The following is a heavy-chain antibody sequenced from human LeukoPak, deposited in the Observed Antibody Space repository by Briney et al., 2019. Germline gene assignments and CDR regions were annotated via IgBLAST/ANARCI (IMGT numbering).Heavy chain of an antibody. V-gene: IGHV4-59*01. CDR2: IYYSGST. J-gene: IGHJ3*02. Sequence: PSETLSLTCTVSGGSISSYYLSWIRQPPGKGLEWIGYIYYSGSTNYNPSLKSRVTISVDTSKNQFSLKLSSVTAADTAVYYCARDLRYSGSYYAAFDIWGQGTMVTVSS. CDR1: GGSISSYY. D-gene: IGHD1-26*01. CDR3: ARDLRYSGSYYAAFDI.